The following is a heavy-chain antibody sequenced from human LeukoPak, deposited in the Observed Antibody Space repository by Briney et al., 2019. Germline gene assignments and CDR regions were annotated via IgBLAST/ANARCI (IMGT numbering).Heavy chain of an antibody. CDR2: ISGSGVST. V-gene: IGHV3-23*01. Sequence: GGSLRLSCAASGFTFSNYAMSWVRQAPGKGLEWVSPISGSGVSTYYADSVKGRFTIPRDNSKNIVYLQMNSLRAEDTAVYYCARQITSTWSYLGYRGQGTLVTVSS. CDR3: ARQITSTWSYLGY. J-gene: IGHJ4*02. D-gene: IGHD6-13*01. CDR1: GFTFSNYA.